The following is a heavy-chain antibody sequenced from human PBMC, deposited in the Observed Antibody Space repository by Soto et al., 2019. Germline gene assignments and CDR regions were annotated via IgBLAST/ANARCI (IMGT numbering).Heavy chain of an antibody. CDR1: GFSLSTSGVG. D-gene: IGHD2-15*01. V-gene: IGHV2-5*01. CDR3: ARTLFLGYCSGGSRYGALPQYYFDY. Sequence: QITLKESGPTLVKPTQPLTLTCTFSGFSLSTSGVGVGWIRQPPGKALEWLALIYWNDDKRYSPSLKSRLTITKDTSKNQVVLTMTNMDPVDTATYYCARTLFLGYCSGGSRYGALPQYYFDYWGQGTLVTVSS. CDR2: IYWNDDK. J-gene: IGHJ4*02.